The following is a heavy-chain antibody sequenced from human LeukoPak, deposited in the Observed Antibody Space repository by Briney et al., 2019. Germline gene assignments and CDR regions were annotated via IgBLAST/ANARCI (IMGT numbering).Heavy chain of an antibody. J-gene: IGHJ4*02. V-gene: IGHV1-2*02. Sequence: EASVKVSCKASGYTFTGYYMHWVRQAPGQGLEWMGWINPNSGGTNYAQTLQGRVTMTTDTSTSTAYMELRSLRSDDTAVYYCARCHYYGSGNYVRVYSPDYWGQGTLVTVSS. CDR2: INPNSGGT. CDR3: ARCHYYGSGNYVRVYSPDY. CDR1: GYTFTGYY. D-gene: IGHD3-10*01.